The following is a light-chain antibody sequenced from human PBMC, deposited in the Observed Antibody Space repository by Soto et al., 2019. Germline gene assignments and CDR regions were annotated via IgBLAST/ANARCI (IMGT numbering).Light chain of an antibody. CDR3: LQHNTFPFS. CDR2: AAY. CDR1: QGISVF. V-gene: IGKV1-17*02. Sequence: DIQMTQSPSSLSSSVGDRVTITCRASQGISVFLAWFQQKPGKAPKRLIYAAYSLESGVPSWFSGSGATTEFTRNISNLQREDFATYYCLQHNTFPFSFGTGTKVDMK. J-gene: IGKJ3*01.